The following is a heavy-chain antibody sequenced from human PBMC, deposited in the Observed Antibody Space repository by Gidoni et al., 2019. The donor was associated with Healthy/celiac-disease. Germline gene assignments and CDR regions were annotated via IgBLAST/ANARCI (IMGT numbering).Heavy chain of an antibody. Sequence: QVQLVQSGAEVKKPGASVKVSCQASGYNFTGYYMHWVRQAPGQGLEWMGWINPNSGGTNYAQKLQGWVTMTRDTSISTAYMELSRLRSDDTAVYYCARDGASGSYYGMDVWGQGTTVTVSS. J-gene: IGHJ6*02. CDR1: GYNFTGYY. V-gene: IGHV1-2*04. CDR2: INPNSGGT. CDR3: ARDGASGSYYGMDV. D-gene: IGHD1-26*01.